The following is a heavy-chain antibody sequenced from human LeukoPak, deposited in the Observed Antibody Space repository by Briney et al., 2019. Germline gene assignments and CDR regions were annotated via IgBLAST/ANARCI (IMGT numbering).Heavy chain of an antibody. CDR1: GYTFTSYG. CDR3: ARDLPATKFVVVTAISHYYYYGMDV. J-gene: IGHJ6*02. Sequence: ASVKVSCKASGYTFTSYGISWVRQAPGQGLEWMGWISAYNGNTNYAQKLQGRVTMTTDTSTSTAYMELRSLRSDDTAVYYCARDLPATKFVVVTAISHYYYYGMDVWGQGTTVTVSS. CDR2: ISAYNGNT. D-gene: IGHD2-21*02. V-gene: IGHV1-18*01.